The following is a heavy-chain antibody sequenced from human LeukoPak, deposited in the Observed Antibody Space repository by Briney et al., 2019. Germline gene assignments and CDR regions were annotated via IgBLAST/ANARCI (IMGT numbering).Heavy chain of an antibody. D-gene: IGHD3-10*01. J-gene: IGHJ4*02. CDR3: ARGFTYGSGFDY. Sequence: SVKVSCKASGGTFSSYAISWVRQAPGQGLEWMGGIIPIFGTANYALKFQGRVTITADESTSTAYMELSSLRSEDTAVYYCARGFTYGSGFDYWGQGTLVTVSS. CDR2: IIPIFGTA. CDR1: GGTFSSYA. V-gene: IGHV1-69*01.